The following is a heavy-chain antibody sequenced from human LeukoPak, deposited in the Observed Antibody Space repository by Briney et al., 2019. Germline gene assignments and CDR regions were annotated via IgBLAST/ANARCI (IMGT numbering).Heavy chain of an antibody. CDR1: GYTFSNYG. V-gene: IGHV1-18*01. D-gene: IGHD1-26*01. J-gene: IGHJ4*02. CDR3: ARAPLAGATRVDY. Sequence: GASVKVSCRASGYTFSNYGISWVRQAPGQGLEWMGWISGHNGDRSCAQKVQGRVTMTTDTSTTTAYMELRNLRSDDTAVYYRARAPLAGATRVDYWGQGTLVTVSS. CDR2: ISGHNGDR.